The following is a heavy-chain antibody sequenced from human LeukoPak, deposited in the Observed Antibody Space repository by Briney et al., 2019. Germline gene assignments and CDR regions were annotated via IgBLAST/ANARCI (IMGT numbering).Heavy chain of an antibody. J-gene: IGHJ4*02. Sequence: SETLSLTCAVYGGSFSDYYWSWIRQPPGKGLEWIGYIYYSGSTYYNPSLKSRVTISVDTSKNQFSLKLSSVTAADTAVYYCARGGGPVDTAMVYWGQGTRVTVSS. CDR3: ARGGGPVDTAMVY. V-gene: IGHV4-30-4*01. CDR1: GGSFSDYY. D-gene: IGHD5-18*01. CDR2: IYYSGST.